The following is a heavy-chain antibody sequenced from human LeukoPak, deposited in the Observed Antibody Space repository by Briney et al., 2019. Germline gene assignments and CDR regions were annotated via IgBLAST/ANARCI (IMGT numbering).Heavy chain of an antibody. CDR2: IWFDGSFE. CDR3: ARERMVRGVMTTDAFHI. V-gene: IGHV3-33*01. Sequence: GRSLRLSCAANGFTFETYGMHWVRQAPGKGLGWLALIWFDGSFEEYADDVKGRFTVSRDNSKKMLFLQMNSLRAEDTAVYYCARERMVRGVMTTDAFHIWGQGTMVTVSS. CDR1: GFTFETYG. D-gene: IGHD3-10*01. J-gene: IGHJ3*02.